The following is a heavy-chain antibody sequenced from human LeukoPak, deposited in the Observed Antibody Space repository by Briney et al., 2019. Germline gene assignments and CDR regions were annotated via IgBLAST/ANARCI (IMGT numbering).Heavy chain of an antibody. Sequence: ASVKVSCKASGYTFTSYGISWVRQAPGQGPEWMGWISAYNGNTNYAQKLQGRVTMTTDTSTSTAYMELRSLRSDDTAVYYCASNMITMVRGVGVDYWGQGTLVTVSS. V-gene: IGHV1-18*01. D-gene: IGHD3-10*01. CDR1: GYTFTSYG. CDR2: ISAYNGNT. J-gene: IGHJ4*02. CDR3: ASNMITMVRGVGVDY.